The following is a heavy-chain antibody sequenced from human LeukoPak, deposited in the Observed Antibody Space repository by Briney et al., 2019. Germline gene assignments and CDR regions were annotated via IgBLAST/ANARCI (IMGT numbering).Heavy chain of an antibody. CDR1: GDSVSSNSAA. J-gene: IGHJ3*02. V-gene: IGHV6-1*01. Sequence: SQTLSLTCAISGDSVSSNSAAWSWIRLSPSRGLEWLGRTYYRSKWYNDYAVSVRSRITINPDTSKNLFSLQLNSVTPEDTAEYYCATTVETGDAFYIWGPGTRGTASS. CDR3: ATTVETGDAFYI. D-gene: IGHD1-1*01. CDR2: TYYRSKWYN.